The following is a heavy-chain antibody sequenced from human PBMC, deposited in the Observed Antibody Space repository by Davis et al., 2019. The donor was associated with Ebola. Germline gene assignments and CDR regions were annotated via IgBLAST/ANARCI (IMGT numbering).Heavy chain of an antibody. D-gene: IGHD3-3*01. CDR1: GGSISSYY. V-gene: IGHV4-59*08. J-gene: IGHJ6*02. Sequence: SETLSLTCTVSGGSISSYYWSWIRQPPGKGLEWIGYIYYSGSTYYNPSLKSRVTISVDTSKNQFSLKLSSVTAADTAVYYCARHLPSYDFWSADYGMDVWGQGTTVTVSS. CDR3: ARHLPSYDFWSADYGMDV. CDR2: IYYSGST.